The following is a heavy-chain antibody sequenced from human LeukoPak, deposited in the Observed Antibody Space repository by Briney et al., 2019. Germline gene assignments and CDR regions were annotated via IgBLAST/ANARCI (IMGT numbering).Heavy chain of an antibody. CDR3: ATLPPNYDSSGYSYLQDY. Sequence: GGSLRLSCAASGFTFSSYSMNWVRQAPGKGLEWVSSISSSSTYIYYADSVKGRFTISRDNAKSSLYLQMNSLRAEDTAVYYCATLPPNYDSSGYSYLQDYWSEGTLVTVSS. D-gene: IGHD3-22*01. CDR1: GFTFSSYS. V-gene: IGHV3-21*01. J-gene: IGHJ4*02. CDR2: ISSSSTYI.